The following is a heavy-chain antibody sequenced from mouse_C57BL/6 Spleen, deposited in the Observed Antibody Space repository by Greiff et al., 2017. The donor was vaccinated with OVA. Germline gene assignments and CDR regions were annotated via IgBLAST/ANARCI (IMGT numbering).Heavy chain of an antibody. D-gene: IGHD2-3*01. CDR2: INPNNGGT. V-gene: IGHV1-26*01. CDR1: GYTFTDYY. Sequence: EVQLQQSGPELVKPGASVKISCKASGYTFTDYYMNWVKQSHGKSLEWIGDINPNNGGTSYNQKFKGKATLTVDKSSSTAYMELRSLTSEDSAVDYCASWLLPDWGQGTTLTVSS. J-gene: IGHJ2*01. CDR3: ASWLLPD.